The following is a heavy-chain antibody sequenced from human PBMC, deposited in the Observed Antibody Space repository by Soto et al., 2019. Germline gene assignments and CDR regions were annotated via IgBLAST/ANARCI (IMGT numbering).Heavy chain of an antibody. Sequence: EVQLVESGGVVVQPGGSLRLSCAASGFTFDDYTMHWVRQAPGKGLEWVSLISWDGGSTYYADSVKGRFTISRDNSKNSLYLQMNSLRTEDTALYYCAKDSRLGGTYYYCGMDVWGQGTTVTVSS. CDR1: GFTFDDYT. J-gene: IGHJ6*02. CDR3: AKDSRLGGTYYYCGMDV. CDR2: ISWDGGST. V-gene: IGHV3-43*01. D-gene: IGHD3-16*01.